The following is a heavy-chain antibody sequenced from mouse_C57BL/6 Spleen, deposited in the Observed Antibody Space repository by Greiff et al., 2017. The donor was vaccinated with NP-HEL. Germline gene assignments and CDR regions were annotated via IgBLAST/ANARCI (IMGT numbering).Heavy chain of an antibody. J-gene: IGHJ1*03. Sequence: QVQLQQSGAELVKPGASVKMSCKASGYTFTSYWITWVKQRPGQGLEWIGDIYPGSGSTNYNEKFKSKATLTVDTSSSTAYMQLSSLTSEDSAVYYCARFYGPYWYFDVWGTGTTVTVSS. D-gene: IGHD1-1*02. CDR1: GYTFTSYW. CDR3: ARFYGPYWYFDV. V-gene: IGHV1-55*01. CDR2: IYPGSGST.